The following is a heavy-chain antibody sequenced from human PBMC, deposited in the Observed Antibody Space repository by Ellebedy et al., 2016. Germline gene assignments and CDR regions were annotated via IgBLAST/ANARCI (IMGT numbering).Heavy chain of an antibody. D-gene: IGHD3-10*01. CDR3: ARGASYGSGSYYKKGNWYFDL. CDR1: GASISGSDYS. J-gene: IGHJ2*01. V-gene: IGHV4-39*07. Sequence: SETLSLXXIVSGASISGSDYSWGWIRQPPGKGLEWIGSLCYTGSTSYNPSLNSRVTMSVDTSKNQFSLKLSSVTAADTAVYYCARGASYGSGSYYKKGNWYFDLWGRGTLVTVSS. CDR2: LCYTGST.